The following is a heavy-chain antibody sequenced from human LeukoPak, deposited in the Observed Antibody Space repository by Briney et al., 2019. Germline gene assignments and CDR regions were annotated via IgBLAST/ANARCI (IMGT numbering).Heavy chain of an antibody. CDR1: GYSISSGYY. D-gene: IGHD3-10*01. CDR2: IYHSGST. J-gene: IGHJ3*02. V-gene: IGHV4-38-2*02. Sequence: PSETLSLTCTVSGYSISSGYYGGWIRQPPGKGLEWIGSIYHSGSTYYNPSLQRRDTISVDTSKNQFSLKLSSVTAADTAVYYCARDTKLYYKDAFDIWGQGTMVTVSS. CDR3: ARDTKLYYKDAFDI.